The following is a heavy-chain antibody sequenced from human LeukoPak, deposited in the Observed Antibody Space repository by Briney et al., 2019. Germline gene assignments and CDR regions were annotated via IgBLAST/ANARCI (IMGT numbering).Heavy chain of an antibody. V-gene: IGHV3-21*01. J-gene: IGHJ5*02. CDR3: ARDRDGNIDP. CDR1: GFIFSSYS. D-gene: IGHD1/OR15-1a*01. Sequence: GGSLRLSCAASGFIFSSYSMNWVRQAPGKGLEWVSCISGTRNYTYYADSVKGRFTISRDNAKNSLYLQMNSLRAEDTAVYYCARDRDGNIDPWGQGTLITVSS. CDR2: ISGTRNYT.